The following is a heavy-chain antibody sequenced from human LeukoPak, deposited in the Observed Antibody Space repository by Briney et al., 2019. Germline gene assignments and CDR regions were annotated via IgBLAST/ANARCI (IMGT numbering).Heavy chain of an antibody. CDR1: EYSFPNYC. J-gene: IGHJ4*02. CDR2: IYPDDSDT. Sequence: GESLKISCKHSEYSFPNYCIGWVRQMPGKGLEWMGIIYPDDSDTRYSPSFQGQVTISADRSISTAYLQWSSLKASDTAMYYCAIGREGQQLGDYWGQGTLVTVSS. CDR3: AIGREGQQLGDY. V-gene: IGHV5-51*01. D-gene: IGHD6-13*01.